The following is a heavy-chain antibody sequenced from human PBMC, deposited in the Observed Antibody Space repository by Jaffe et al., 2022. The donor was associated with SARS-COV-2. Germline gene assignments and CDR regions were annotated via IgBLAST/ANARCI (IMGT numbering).Heavy chain of an antibody. J-gene: IGHJ4*02. CDR2: INHSGST. V-gene: IGHV4-34*01. D-gene: IGHD3-16*01. CDR1: GGSFSGYY. CDR3: ARVGTYVLLVLDY. Sequence: QVQLQQWGAGLLKPSETLSLTCAVYGGSFSGYYWSWIRQPPGKGLEWIGEINHSGSTNYNPSLKSRVTISVDTSKNQFSLKLSSVTAADTAVYYCARVGTYVLLVLDYWGQGTLVTVSS.